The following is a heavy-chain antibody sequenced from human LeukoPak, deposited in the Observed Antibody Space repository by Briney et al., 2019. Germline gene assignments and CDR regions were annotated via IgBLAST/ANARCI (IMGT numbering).Heavy chain of an antibody. V-gene: IGHV3-23*01. D-gene: IGHD2-15*01. Sequence: GGSLRLSCVASGFTFSSNAMSWDRQAPGKGLEWVSSISGSGDRTYYADSVKGRFTISRDNAKNSLYLQMNSLRAEDTAVYYCARERMVADSWGQGTLVTVSS. CDR1: GFTFSSNA. J-gene: IGHJ4*02. CDR2: ISGSGDRT. CDR3: ARERMVADS.